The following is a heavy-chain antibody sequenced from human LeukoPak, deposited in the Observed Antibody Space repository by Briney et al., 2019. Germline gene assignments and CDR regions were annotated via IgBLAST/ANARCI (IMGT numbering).Heavy chain of an antibody. Sequence: ASVKVSCKASGYTFTGYYMHWVRQAPGQGLEWMGWINPNSGGTNYAQKFQGRVTMTRDTSISTAYMELSRLRSDDTAVYYCARGVGVAVAGGPTRNWGQGTPVTVSS. CDR2: INPNSGGT. CDR3: ARGVGVAVAGGPTRN. J-gene: IGHJ4*02. V-gene: IGHV1-2*02. CDR1: GYTFTGYY. D-gene: IGHD6-19*01.